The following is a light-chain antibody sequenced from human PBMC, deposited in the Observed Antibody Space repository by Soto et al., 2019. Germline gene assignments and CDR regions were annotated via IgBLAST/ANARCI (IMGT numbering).Light chain of an antibody. CDR3: QQYYGAPPYT. CDR2: WSS. Sequence: DIQMTQSPSSLSASVGDRVTITCRASQGISNYLAWYQQKPGQPPKLLIYWSSTRESGVPDRFSGSGSGTDFTLTISSLQAEDAAVYYCQQYYGAPPYTFGQGTRLAIK. V-gene: IGKV1-27*01. J-gene: IGKJ2*01. CDR1: QGISNY.